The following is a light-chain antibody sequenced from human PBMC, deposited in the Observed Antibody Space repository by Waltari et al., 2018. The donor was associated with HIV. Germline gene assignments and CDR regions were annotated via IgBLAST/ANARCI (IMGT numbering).Light chain of an antibody. V-gene: IGLV1-44*01. CDR2: SNN. CDR3: ATWDDSLSWV. J-gene: IGLJ3*02. Sequence: QSVLTQPPSASGSPGRRVTISCSGSSSTLGSNTANCYQQPPETAPKLLIYSNNQRPSGVPDRFSGSKSGTSASLAISGLQSEDEADYYCATWDDSLSWVFGGGTKLTVL. CDR1: SSTLGSNT.